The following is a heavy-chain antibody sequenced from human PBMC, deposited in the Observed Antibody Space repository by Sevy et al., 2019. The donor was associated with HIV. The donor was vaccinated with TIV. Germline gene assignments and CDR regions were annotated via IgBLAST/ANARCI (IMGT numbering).Heavy chain of an antibody. V-gene: IGHV4-39*01. D-gene: IGHD6-19*01. CDR3: TGPNLKYGGGWSYFDY. CDR1: GASISSATYY. J-gene: IGHJ4*02. Sequence: SETLSLTCTVSGASISSATYYWGWIRQSPGKGLEWIATFSWRGASHYNPSLRSRVTISADTSKNKISLRLTYVTAADTAVYYCTGPNLKYGGGWSYFDYWGQGTLVTVSS. CDR2: FSWRGAS.